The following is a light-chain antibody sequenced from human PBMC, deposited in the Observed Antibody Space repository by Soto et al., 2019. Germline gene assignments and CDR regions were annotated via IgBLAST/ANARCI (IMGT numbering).Light chain of an antibody. V-gene: IGLV2-14*01. Sequence: QSALTQPASVSGSPGQSITISCTGTSSDVGGYNYVSWYQQHPGKAPKLMIYDVSNRPSGVSNRFSGSKSGNTASLTISGLQAEDEADYYCSSYTSSSTRVSGTGTK. CDR1: SSDVGGYNY. CDR3: SSYTSSSTRV. CDR2: DVS. J-gene: IGLJ1*01.